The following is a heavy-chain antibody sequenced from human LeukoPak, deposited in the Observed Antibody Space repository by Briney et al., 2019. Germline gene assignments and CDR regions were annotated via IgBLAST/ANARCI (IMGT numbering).Heavy chain of an antibody. CDR3: ARELVRSWFDP. CDR1: GGTFSSYA. Sequence: SVKVSYKASGGTFSSYAISWVRQAPGQGLEWMGRIIPIFGIANYAQKFQGRVTITADKSTSTAYMELSSLRSEDTAVYYCARELVRSWFDPWGQGTLVTVPS. J-gene: IGHJ5*02. CDR2: IIPIFGIA. V-gene: IGHV1-69*04. D-gene: IGHD1-26*01.